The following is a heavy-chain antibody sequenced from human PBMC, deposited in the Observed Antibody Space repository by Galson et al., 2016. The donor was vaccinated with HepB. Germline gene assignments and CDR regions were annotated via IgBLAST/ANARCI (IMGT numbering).Heavy chain of an antibody. CDR2: IDPSDSYT. J-gene: IGHJ4*02. D-gene: IGHD3-22*01. CDR1: GYSFTSYW. CDR3: AKQPLYYETSGHVGY. Sequence: QSGAEVKKPGESLRISCKGSGYSFTSYWITWVRQMPGKGLEWMGRIDPSDSYTNYSPSFQGHITISADKSISTAYLQWSSLKASDTAMYYCAKQPLYYETSGHVGYWVQGTLVTVSS. V-gene: IGHV5-10-1*01.